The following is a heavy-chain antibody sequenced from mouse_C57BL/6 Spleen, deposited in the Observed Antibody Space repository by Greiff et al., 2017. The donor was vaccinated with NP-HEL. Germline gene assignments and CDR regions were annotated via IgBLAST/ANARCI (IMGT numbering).Heavy chain of an antibody. V-gene: IGHV1-81*01. D-gene: IGHD2-3*01. CDR2: IYPRSGNT. J-gene: IGHJ3*01. CDR3: ARLSDGYPAWFAY. Sequence: VKLMESGAELARPGASVKLSCKASGYTFTSYGISWVKQRTGQGLEWIGEIYPRSGNTYYNEKFKGKATLTADKSSSTAYMELRSLTSEDSAVYFCARLSDGYPAWFAYWGQGTLVTVSA. CDR1: GYTFTSYG.